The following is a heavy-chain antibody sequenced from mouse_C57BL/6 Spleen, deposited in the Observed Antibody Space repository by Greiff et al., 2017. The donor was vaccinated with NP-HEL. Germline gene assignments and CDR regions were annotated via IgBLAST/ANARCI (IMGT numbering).Heavy chain of an antibody. D-gene: IGHD3-3*01. J-gene: IGHJ1*03. CDR1: GYTFTSYW. Sequence: VQLQQSGTVLARPGASVKMSCKTSGYTFTSYWMHWVKQRPGQGLEWIGDIYPGNSDTSYNQKFKGKANLTAATSASTAYMELSSLTNEDSAVYYGTRREGWDPSGYFDVWGTGTTVTVSS. V-gene: IGHV1-5*01. CDR3: TRREGWDPSGYFDV. CDR2: IYPGNSDT.